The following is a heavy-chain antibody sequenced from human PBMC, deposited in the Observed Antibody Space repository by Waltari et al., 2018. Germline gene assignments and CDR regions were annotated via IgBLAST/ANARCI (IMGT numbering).Heavy chain of an antibody. CDR1: GLLFDDFP. Sequence: EVHLVESGGAVVQPGGSVRLSCAASGLLFDDFPMHWVRQPPGKGLEWVSLISWDGDLTYYGDSVKGRFTISRDNSKDSLYLQMNSLRSEDTALYYCVKDIGGSDSWGQGTPVTVSS. V-gene: IGHV3-43*01. J-gene: IGHJ4*02. CDR2: ISWDGDLT. CDR3: VKDIGGSDS.